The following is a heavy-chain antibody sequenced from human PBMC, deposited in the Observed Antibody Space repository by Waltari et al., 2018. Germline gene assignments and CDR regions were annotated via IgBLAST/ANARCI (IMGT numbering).Heavy chain of an antibody. D-gene: IGHD2-15*01. V-gene: IGHV4-59*01. Sequence: QVQLQESGPGLVQSSESLSLTCTVSGGSIRSYYCSWIRQHPGNGLEWIGYIYYSGSTNYNPSLKRRVTISVDTSKNQFSLKLSAVTAADTAVYYCARNAGGWLFDYWGQGTLVTVSS. J-gene: IGHJ4*02. CDR1: GGSIRSYY. CDR3: ARNAGGWLFDY. CDR2: IYYSGST.